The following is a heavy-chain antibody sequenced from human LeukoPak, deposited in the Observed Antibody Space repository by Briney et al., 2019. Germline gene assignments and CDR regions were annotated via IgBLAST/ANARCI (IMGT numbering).Heavy chain of an antibody. V-gene: IGHV1-69*01. J-gene: IGHJ4*02. CDR2: IIPIFGTA. Sequence: SSVKVSRKASGGTFSSYAISWVRQAPGQGLEWMGGIIPIFGTANYAQKFQGRVTITADESTSTAYMELSSLRSEDTAVYYCARVREGGDTTRVTPFDYWGQGTLVAVSS. CDR3: ARVREGGDTTRVTPFDY. D-gene: IGHD3-10*01. CDR1: GGTFSSYA.